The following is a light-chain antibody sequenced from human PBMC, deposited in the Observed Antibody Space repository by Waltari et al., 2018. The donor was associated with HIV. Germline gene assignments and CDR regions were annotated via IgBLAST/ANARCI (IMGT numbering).Light chain of an antibody. Sequence: QSALTQPASVSGSPGQSITISCTGTSSDVGGYNYVSWYQQHPGKAPKLMIYDVSYRPSGVSNRSSGSKSGNTASLAISGLQAEDEADYYCSSYTSSSTLYVVFGGGTKLTVL. CDR1: SSDVGGYNY. CDR3: SSYTSSSTLYVV. V-gene: IGLV2-14*01. CDR2: DVS. J-gene: IGLJ2*01.